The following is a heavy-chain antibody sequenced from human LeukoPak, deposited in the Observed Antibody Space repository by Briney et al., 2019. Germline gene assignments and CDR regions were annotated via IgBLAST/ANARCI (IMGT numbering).Heavy chain of an antibody. CDR2: IYYSGST. D-gene: IGHD6-19*01. J-gene: IGHJ4*02. CDR1: GGSISSGNYY. CDR3: AREMKGDSSGWYENY. Sequence: SETLSLTCTVSGGSISSGNYYWGWIRQPPGKGLEWIGSIYYSGSTYYNPSLKSRVTISVDTSKNQFSLKLSSVTAADTAVYYCAREMKGDSSGWYENYWGQGTLVTVSS. V-gene: IGHV4-39*02.